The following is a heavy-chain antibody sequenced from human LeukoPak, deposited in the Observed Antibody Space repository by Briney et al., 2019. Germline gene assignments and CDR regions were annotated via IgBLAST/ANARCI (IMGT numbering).Heavy chain of an antibody. D-gene: IGHD1-1*01. V-gene: IGHV1-2*02. CDR3: ARGVREVERHPKRSKDYYYYYMDV. CDR2: INPNSGGT. CDR1: GYTFTGYY. Sequence: ASVKVSCKASGYTFTGYYMHWVRQAPGQGLEWMGWINPNSGGTNYAQKFQGRVTMTRDTSISTAYMELSRLRSDDTAVYYCARGVREVERHPKRSKDYYYYYMDVWGKGTTVTVSS. J-gene: IGHJ6*03.